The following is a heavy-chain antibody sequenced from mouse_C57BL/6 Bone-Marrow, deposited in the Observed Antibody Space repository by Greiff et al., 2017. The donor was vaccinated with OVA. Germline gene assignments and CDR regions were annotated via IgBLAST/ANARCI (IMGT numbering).Heavy chain of an antibody. CDR3: ARDPPYYGSSHWYFDV. D-gene: IGHD1-1*01. CDR2: IRNKANGYTT. CDR1: GFTFTDYY. V-gene: IGHV7-3*01. J-gene: IGHJ1*03. Sequence: EVKLVESGGGLVQPGGSLSLSCAASGFTFTDYYMSWVRQPPGKALEWLGFIRNKANGYTTEYSASVKGRFTISRDNSQSILYLQMNALRAEDSATYYCARDPPYYGSSHWYFDVWGTGTTVTVSS.